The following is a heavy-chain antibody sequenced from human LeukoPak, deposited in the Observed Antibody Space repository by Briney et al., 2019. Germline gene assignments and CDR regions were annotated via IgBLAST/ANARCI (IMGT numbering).Heavy chain of an antibody. CDR2: ISGSGDST. V-gene: IGHV3-23*01. Sequence: GGSLRLSCAASGFTFSSYAMSWVRQAPGKGLEWVSRISGSGDSTYIADPVKGRFTISRDNSKNTLYLQMNSLRAEDTAVYYCAKDPGNYWYFDYWGQGTLVTVSS. CDR1: GFTFSSYA. J-gene: IGHJ4*02. D-gene: IGHD2-8*02. CDR3: AKDPGNYWYFDY.